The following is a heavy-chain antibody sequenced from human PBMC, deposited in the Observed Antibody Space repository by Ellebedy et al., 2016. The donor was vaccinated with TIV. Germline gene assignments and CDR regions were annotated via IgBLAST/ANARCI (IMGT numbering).Heavy chain of an antibody. V-gene: IGHV4-39*01. CDR3: AGGSYDSGSHYPNWFDP. J-gene: IGHJ5*02. D-gene: IGHD3-10*01. CDR1: GGPSGPSRFS. Sequence: GSLRLXXTVSGGPSGPSRFSWGSIRQSLGPGLVWIGNFYYGGSTPYTPPIKSRVTISGDTSKSQFSLRLISVTAADTATYYCAGGSYDSGSHYPNWFDPWGQGTRVTVSS. CDR2: FYYGGST.